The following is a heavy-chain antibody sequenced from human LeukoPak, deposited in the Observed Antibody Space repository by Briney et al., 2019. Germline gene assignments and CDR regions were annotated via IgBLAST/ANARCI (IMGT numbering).Heavy chain of an antibody. J-gene: IGHJ4*02. V-gene: IGHV3-74*01. CDR3: ASSGGYNPFDY. D-gene: IGHD5-24*01. CDR2: INNDGSST. CDR1: GFSSSDYY. Sequence: GGSLRLSCAASGFSSSDYYMSWIRQAPGKGLVWVSRINNDGSSTSYADSVKGRFTISRDNAKNTLYLQMSGLRAEDTALYYCASSGGYNPFDYWGQGTLVTVSS.